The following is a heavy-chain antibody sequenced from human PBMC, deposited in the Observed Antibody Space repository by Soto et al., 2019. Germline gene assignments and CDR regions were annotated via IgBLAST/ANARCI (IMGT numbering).Heavy chain of an antibody. Sequence: GGSLRLSCAASGFTFSSYAMSWVRQAPGKGLEWVSAISGSGGSTYYADSVKGRFTISRDNSKNTLYLQMNSLRAEDTAVYYCATSGDIVVVPAAGGWYFDLWGRGTLVTVSS. CDR1: GFTFSSYA. J-gene: IGHJ2*01. D-gene: IGHD2-2*01. V-gene: IGHV3-23*01. CDR2: ISGSGGST. CDR3: ATSGDIVVVPAAGGWYFDL.